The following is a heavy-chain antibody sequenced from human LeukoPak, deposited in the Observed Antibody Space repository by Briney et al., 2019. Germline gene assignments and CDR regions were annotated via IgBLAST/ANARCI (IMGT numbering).Heavy chain of an antibody. J-gene: IGHJ4*02. CDR2: IKQDGSEK. CDR1: GFTFSSYW. V-gene: IGHV3-7*01. D-gene: IGHD1-26*01. CDR3: ARVQWELRGVGSYFEY. Sequence: GGSLRLSCVVSGFTFSSYWMSWVRQAPGKGLEWVANIKQDGSEKYYVDSVKGRFTMSRDNAKNSLYLQMKSLRAEDTAVYYCARVQWELRGVGSYFEYWGQGALVTVSS.